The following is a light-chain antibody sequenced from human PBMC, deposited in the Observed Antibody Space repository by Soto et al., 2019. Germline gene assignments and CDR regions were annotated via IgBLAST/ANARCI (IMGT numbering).Light chain of an antibody. J-gene: IGKJ4*01. CDR3: QQRSDWPPLT. CDR1: QSVSRY. CDR2: DAS. V-gene: IGKV3-11*01. Sequence: EIVLTQSPATLSLSPGERATLSCRASQSVSRYLAWYQQKPGQAPRLLIFDASSRATGIPARFSGSGSGTDFILTISNLEPEDLAVYYCQQRSDWPPLTFGGGTKVDIK.